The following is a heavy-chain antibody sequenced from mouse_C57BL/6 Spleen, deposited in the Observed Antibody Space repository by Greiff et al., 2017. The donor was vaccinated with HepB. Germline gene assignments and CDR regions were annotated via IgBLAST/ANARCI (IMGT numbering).Heavy chain of an antibody. J-gene: IGHJ4*01. V-gene: IGHV1-19*01. D-gene: IGHD2-4*01. Sequence: EVQLQQSGPVLVKPGASVKMSCKASGYTFTDYYMNWVKQSHGKSLEWIGVINPYNGGTSYNQKFKGKATLTVDKSSSTAYMELNSLTSEDSAVYYCADYDYLYAMDYWGQGTSVTVSS. CDR1: GYTFTDYY. CDR2: INPYNGGT. CDR3: ADYDYLYAMDY.